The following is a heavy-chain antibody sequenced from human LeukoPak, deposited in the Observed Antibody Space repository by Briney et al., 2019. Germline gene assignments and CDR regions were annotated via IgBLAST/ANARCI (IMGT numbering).Heavy chain of an antibody. Sequence: GGSLRLSCEASGFTFSNYGMNWVRQAPGKGLEWVSYIRPTDGTTHYTDAVEGRFTISRDNVMNSLSLQMTSLRVDDSAIYYCVRGQTSLDNWFDPWGQGTLVIVSS. J-gene: IGHJ5*02. CDR2: IRPTDGTT. CDR1: GFTFSNYG. V-gene: IGHV3-48*01. CDR3: VRGQTSLDNWFDP.